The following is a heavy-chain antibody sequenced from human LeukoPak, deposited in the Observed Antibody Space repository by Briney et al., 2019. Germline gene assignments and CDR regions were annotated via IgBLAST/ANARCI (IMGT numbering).Heavy chain of an antibody. CDR2: IKGDGSST. CDR1: GFTFSNNW. V-gene: IGHV3-74*01. D-gene: IGHD5/OR15-5a*01. CDR3: ARDCVTSRYYYYGMDV. Sequence: PGGSLRLSCAASGFTFSNNWMHWVRQAPGKGLVWVSRIKGDGSSTSYADSVKGRFTISRDNSKNTLSLQMNSLRAEDTAVYYCARDCVTSRYYYYGMDVWGQGTTVTVSS. J-gene: IGHJ6*02.